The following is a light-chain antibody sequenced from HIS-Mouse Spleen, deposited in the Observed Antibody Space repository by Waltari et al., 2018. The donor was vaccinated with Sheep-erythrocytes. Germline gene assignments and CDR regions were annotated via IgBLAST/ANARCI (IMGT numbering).Light chain of an antibody. CDR2: EVS. Sequence: QSALTQPPSASGSPGQSVTISCTGTSSDVGGYNYVSSYQQHPGKAPKLMIYEVSKRAAGVPDRFSGSKSGNTASLTVSGLQAEDEADYYCSSYAGSNNWVFGGGTKLTVL. CDR1: SSDVGGYNY. J-gene: IGLJ3*02. V-gene: IGLV2-8*01. CDR3: SSYAGSNNWV.